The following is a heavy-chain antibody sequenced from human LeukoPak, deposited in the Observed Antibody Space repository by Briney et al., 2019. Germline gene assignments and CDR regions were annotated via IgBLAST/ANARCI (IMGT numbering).Heavy chain of an antibody. CDR1: GYTLTELS. CDR3: ATPIDSSGYYYGVGDPGRFDY. D-gene: IGHD3-22*01. V-gene: IGHV1-24*01. Sequence: ASVKVSCKVSGYTLTELSMHWVRQAPGKGLEWMGGFDPEDGETIYAQKFQGRVTMTEDTSTDTAYMELSSLRSEDTAVYYCATPIDSSGYYYGVGDPGRFDYWGQGTLVTVSS. CDR2: FDPEDGET. J-gene: IGHJ4*02.